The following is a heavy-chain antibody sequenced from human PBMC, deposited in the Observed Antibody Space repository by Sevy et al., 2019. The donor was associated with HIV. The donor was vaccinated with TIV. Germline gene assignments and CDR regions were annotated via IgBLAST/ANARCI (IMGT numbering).Heavy chain of an antibody. J-gene: IGHJ4*02. V-gene: IGHV3-23*01. CDR3: AKEETTGYI. D-gene: IGHD3-9*01. CDR1: GFTFISYV. CDR2: ISASGGST. Sequence: GGSLRLSCIASGFTFISYVISWVRQAPGKGLEWVSTISASGGSTYYADSVKGRFTISRDNSKKNVYLDMNSLRAEDTAIFYCAKEETTGYIWGQGTLVTVSS.